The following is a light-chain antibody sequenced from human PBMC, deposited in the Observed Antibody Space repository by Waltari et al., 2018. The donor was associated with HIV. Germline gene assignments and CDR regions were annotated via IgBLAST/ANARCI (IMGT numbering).Light chain of an antibody. J-gene: IGLJ3*02. CDR3: AAWDDSLNGHWV. Sequence: QSVLTQPPPASGTPGQRVTISCSGSSSNIGSNTVNWYQQLPGTAPKLLIYSNNQRPSGVPDRFSGSKSGTSASLAISGLQSEDEADYYWAAWDDSLNGHWVFGGGTKLTVL. CDR2: SNN. V-gene: IGLV1-44*01. CDR1: SSNIGSNT.